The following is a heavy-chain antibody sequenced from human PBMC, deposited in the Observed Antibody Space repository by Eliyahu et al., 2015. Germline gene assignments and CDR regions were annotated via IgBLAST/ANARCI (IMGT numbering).Heavy chain of an antibody. CDR1: GGSISXSSYY. J-gene: IGHJ5*02. D-gene: IGHD6-13*01. V-gene: IGHV4-39*01. CDR2: IYYSGST. Sequence: QLQLQESGPGLVKPSETLSLTCXVSGGSISXSSYYWGWIRQPPGKGAEWIGSIYYSGSTYYNPSLKSRVTISVDTSKNQFSLKLSSVTAADTAVYYCARLRQQLVVYWFDPWGQGTLVTVSS. CDR3: ARLRQQLVVYWFDP.